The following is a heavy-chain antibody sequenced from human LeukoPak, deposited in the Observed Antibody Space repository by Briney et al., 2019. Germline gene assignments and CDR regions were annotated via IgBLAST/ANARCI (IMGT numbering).Heavy chain of an antibody. Sequence: GASVTVSCKASGYTFTGYYMHWVRQAPGQGLEWMGWINPNSGGTNYAQKFQGWVTMTRDTSISTAYMELSRLRSDDTAVYYCARGESPDYYYYYMDVWGKGTTVTVSS. CDR1: GYTFTGYY. CDR2: INPNSGGT. CDR3: ARGESPDYYYYYMDV. V-gene: IGHV1-2*04. J-gene: IGHJ6*03. D-gene: IGHD2-2*01.